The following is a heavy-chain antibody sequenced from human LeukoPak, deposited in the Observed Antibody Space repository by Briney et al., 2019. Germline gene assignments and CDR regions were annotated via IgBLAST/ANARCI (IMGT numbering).Heavy chain of an antibody. Sequence: GGSLRLSCEASGFIFSSYWMSWVRQAPGKGLEWVANIKHDGSEKYYVDSVKGRFTISRDNAKNSLHLQINSLRAEDTAVYYCASRNNMDVWGQGTTVSVSS. CDR2: IKHDGSEK. CDR1: GFIFSSYW. D-gene: IGHD1/OR15-1a*01. CDR3: ASRNNMDV. J-gene: IGHJ6*02. V-gene: IGHV3-7*01.